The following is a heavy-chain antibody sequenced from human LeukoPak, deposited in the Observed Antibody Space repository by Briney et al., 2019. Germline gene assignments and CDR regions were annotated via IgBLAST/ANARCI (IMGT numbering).Heavy chain of an antibody. CDR3: ARHGVGTISYPHFDY. Sequence: PSETLSLTCTVSGGSINSYYWSWIRQPPGKGLEWIGYIYYSGSTNYNPSLKSRVTISVDTPKNQISLKLSSVTAADTAVYYCARHGVGTISYPHFDYWGQGTLVTVSS. V-gene: IGHV4-59*08. CDR2: IYYSGST. D-gene: IGHD3-3*01. CDR1: GGSINSYY. J-gene: IGHJ4*02.